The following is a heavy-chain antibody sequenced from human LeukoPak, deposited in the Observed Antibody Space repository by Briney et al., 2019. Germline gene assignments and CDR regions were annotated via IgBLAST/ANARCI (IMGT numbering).Heavy chain of an antibody. CDR1: GYTFTGYY. CDR3: ARVAYGDYLVDY. V-gene: IGHV1-18*04. D-gene: IGHD4-17*01. J-gene: IGHJ4*02. Sequence: ASVKVSCKASGYTFTGYYMHWVRQAPGQGLEWMGWISAYNGNTNYAQKLQGRVTMTTDTSTSTAYMELRSLRSDDTAVYYCARVAYGDYLVDYWGQGTLVTVSS. CDR2: ISAYNGNT.